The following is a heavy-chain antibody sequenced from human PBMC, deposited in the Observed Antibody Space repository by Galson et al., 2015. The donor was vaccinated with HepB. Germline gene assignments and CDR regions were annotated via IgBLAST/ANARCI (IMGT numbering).Heavy chain of an antibody. CDR2: ITSSGGNS. D-gene: IGHD2-15*01. CDR3: AKDGIMVANNPYHFHY. J-gene: IGHJ4*02. CDR1: GFSFTRYA. Sequence: SLRLSCAAPGFSFTRYAMTWVRQAPGKGLEWVSSITSSGGNSYYTGSVKGRFTVSRDNSKNTLLLRLNSLRAEDTAMYFCAKDGIMVANNPYHFHYWGQGTLVTVSS. V-gene: IGHV3-23*01.